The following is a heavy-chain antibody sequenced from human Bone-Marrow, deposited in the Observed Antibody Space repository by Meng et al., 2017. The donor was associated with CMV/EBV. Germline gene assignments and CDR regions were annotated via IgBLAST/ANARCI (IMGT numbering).Heavy chain of an antibody. CDR2: ISWNSGSI. D-gene: IGHD3-3*01. CDR3: AKTYDDYFDY. J-gene: IGHJ4*02. V-gene: IGHV3-9*01. CDR1: GFTFDDYA. Sequence: SLKISCAASGFTFDDYAMHWVRQAPGKGLEWVSGISWNSGSIGYADSVKGRFTISRDNAKNSLYLQMNSLRAEDTALYYCAKTYDDYFDYWGQGTLVTVSS.